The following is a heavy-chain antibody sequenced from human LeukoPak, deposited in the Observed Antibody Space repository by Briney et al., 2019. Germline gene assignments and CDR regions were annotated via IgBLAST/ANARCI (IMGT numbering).Heavy chain of an antibody. J-gene: IGHJ5*02. CDR1: GGTFSSYA. CDR2: IIPIFGTA. D-gene: IGHD2-8*02. CDR3: ARETEYWVFPNWFDP. Sequence: SVKVSCKASGGTFSSYAISWVRQAPGQGLEWMGGIIPIFGTANYAQKFQGRVTITADESTSTAYMELSSLRSQDTAVYYCARETEYWVFPNWFDPWGQGTLVTVSS. V-gene: IGHV1-69*13.